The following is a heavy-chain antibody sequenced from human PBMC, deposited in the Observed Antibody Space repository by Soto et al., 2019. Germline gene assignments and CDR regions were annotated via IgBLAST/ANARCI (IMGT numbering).Heavy chain of an antibody. V-gene: IGHV4-39*01. D-gene: IGHD2-21*02. CDR3: ARTAYCGGDCFSSLYFFDY. J-gene: IGHJ4*02. CDR1: GGSISSSSYY. CDR2: IFYRGDT. Sequence: QLQLQESGPGLVKPSETLSLTCTVSGGSISSSSYYWGWIRQPPEKGLEWIGVIFYRGDTYYNPSLKGRVPISVDTSRNQFSLNLNYVTAADTAVYFCARTAYCGGDCFSSLYFFDYWGQGTLVTVS.